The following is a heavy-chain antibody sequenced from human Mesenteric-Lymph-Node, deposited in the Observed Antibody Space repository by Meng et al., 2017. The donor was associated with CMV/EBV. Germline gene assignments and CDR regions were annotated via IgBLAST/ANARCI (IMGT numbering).Heavy chain of an antibody. Sequence: SETLSLTCTVSGGSISSSSYYWGWIRQPPGKGLEWIGSIYYSGSTYYNPSLKSRVTISVDTSKNQFSLKLSSVTAADTAVYYCARLWYDFYFDYWGQGTLVTVSS. J-gene: IGHJ4*02. V-gene: IGHV4-39*01. CDR3: ARLWYDFYFDY. D-gene: IGHD3-3*01. CDR2: IYYSGST. CDR1: GGSISSSSYY.